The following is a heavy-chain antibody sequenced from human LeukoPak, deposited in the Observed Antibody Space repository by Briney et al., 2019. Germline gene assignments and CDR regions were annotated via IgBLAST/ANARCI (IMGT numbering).Heavy chain of an antibody. CDR2: IKQDGSEK. J-gene: IGHJ4*02. D-gene: IGHD3-10*01. V-gene: IGHV3-7*01. Sequence: GGSLRLSCAASGFTFSSYWMSWVRQAPGKGLEWVANIKQDGSEKYYVDSVKGRFTISRDNAKNSLYLQMNSLRAEDTAVYYCARLLRFGEPHLDYWGQGTLVTVSS. CDR1: GFTFSSYW. CDR3: ARLLRFGEPHLDY.